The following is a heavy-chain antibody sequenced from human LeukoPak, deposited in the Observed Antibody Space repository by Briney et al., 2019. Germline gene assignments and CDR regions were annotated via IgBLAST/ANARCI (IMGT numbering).Heavy chain of an antibody. D-gene: IGHD1-14*01. CDR2: IWYDGSNK. V-gene: IGHV3-33*01. CDR3: ARELENPLGWFDP. J-gene: IGHJ5*02. Sequence: GRSLRLSCAASGFTFNRHGMHWVRQAPGKGLEWVAVIWYDGSNKYHADSVKGRFTISRDDSKNTLYLQMNSLRAEDTAVYYCARELENPLGWFDPWGQGTLVTVSS. CDR1: GFTFNRHG.